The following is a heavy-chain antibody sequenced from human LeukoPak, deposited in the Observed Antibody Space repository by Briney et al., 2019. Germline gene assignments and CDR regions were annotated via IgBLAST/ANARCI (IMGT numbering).Heavy chain of an antibody. J-gene: IGHJ6*02. Sequence: PSETLSLTCTVSGGSISSYYWSWNRQSAGKGLEWIGRFFTGGSTYYNPSLESRVTMSVDTSKSQFSLKLRSVTAADTAVYFCARGSGVAVGMDVWGQGTTVIVSS. CDR3: ARGSGVAVGMDV. D-gene: IGHD2-15*01. V-gene: IGHV4-4*07. CDR2: FFTGGST. CDR1: GGSISSYY.